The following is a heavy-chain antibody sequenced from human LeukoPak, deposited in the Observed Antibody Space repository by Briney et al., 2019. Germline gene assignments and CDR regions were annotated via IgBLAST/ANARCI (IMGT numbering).Heavy chain of an antibody. CDR2: MSDDGSNK. CDR3: AKDLSYGGEGGGNY. CDR1: GFTLSSYG. V-gene: IGHV3-30*18. J-gene: IGHJ4*02. Sequence: PGGSLRLSCAASGFTLSSYGVHWVRQAPGKGLEWVAVMSDDGSNKYYADCVKGRFTISRDHYKNTLYLQKNSLRAEDTAVYYCAKDLSYGGEGGGNYWGQGTLVTVSS. D-gene: IGHD2-21*01.